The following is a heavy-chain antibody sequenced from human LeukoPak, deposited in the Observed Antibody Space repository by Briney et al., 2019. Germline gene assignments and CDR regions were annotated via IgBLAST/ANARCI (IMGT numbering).Heavy chain of an antibody. CDR2: INWNGGST. CDR1: GFTFSSYG. Sequence: GGSLRLSCAASGFTFSSYGMHWVRQAPGKGLEWVSVINWNGGSTGYADSVKGRFTMSRDNAKNSLYLQMNSLRAEDTAVYYCARETEVYDSSGYYDYYFDYWGQGTLVTVS. D-gene: IGHD3-22*01. V-gene: IGHV3-20*04. J-gene: IGHJ4*02. CDR3: ARETEVYDSSGYYDYYFDY.